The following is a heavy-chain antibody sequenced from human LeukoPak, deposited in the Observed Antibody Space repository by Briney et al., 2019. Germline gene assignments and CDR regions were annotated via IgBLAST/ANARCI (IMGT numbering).Heavy chain of an antibody. CDR3: ARDYYGSGSYE. CDR1: GFTVSSNY. Sequence: QPGGSLGLSCAASGFTVSSNYMSWVRQAPGKGLEGGSIIYSGGSTYYADSVKGRFTISRDNSKNTLYLQMNTLGAEDTAVYYCARDYYGSGSYEWGQGTLVTVSS. V-gene: IGHV3-53*01. D-gene: IGHD3-10*01. J-gene: IGHJ4*02. CDR2: IYSGGST.